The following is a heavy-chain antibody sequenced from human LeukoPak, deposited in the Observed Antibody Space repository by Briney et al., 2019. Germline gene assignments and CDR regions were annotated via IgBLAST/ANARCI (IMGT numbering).Heavy chain of an antibody. CDR3: ASRGINYDSSGYPYYFDY. CDR2: INHSGST. Sequence: SSETLSLTCAVYGGSFSVYYWSWIRQPPGKGLEWIGEINHSGSTNYNPSLKSQVTISVDTSKNQFSLKLSSVTAADTAVYYCASRGINYDSSGYPYYFDYWGQGTLVTVSS. J-gene: IGHJ4*02. D-gene: IGHD3-22*01. CDR1: GGSFSVYY. V-gene: IGHV4-34*01.